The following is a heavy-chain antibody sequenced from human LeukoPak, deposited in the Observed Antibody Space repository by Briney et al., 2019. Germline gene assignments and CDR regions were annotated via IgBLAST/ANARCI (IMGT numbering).Heavy chain of an antibody. Sequence: ASVTVFCTASGYPFDNFGLTWVRQAPGQGLEWMGWISAYNGNTHYAQKFRGRLTMTTDTSTTTAYLELRSLKSDDTAVYYCARDRLGGDLTGESLYWGQGTLVTVSS. D-gene: IGHD4-17*01. CDR3: ARDRLGGDLTGESLY. CDR2: ISAYNGNT. V-gene: IGHV1-18*01. CDR1: GYPFDNFG. J-gene: IGHJ4*02.